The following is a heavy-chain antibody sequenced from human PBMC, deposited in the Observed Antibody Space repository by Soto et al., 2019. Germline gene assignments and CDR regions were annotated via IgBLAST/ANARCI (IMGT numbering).Heavy chain of an antibody. CDR1: GFTFSSYA. CDR3: AKGPSSSSSSRLGRFQH. J-gene: IGHJ1*01. V-gene: IGHV3-23*01. D-gene: IGHD6-13*01. CDR2: ISGSGGST. Sequence: GSLRLSCAASGFTFSSYAMSWVRQAPGKGLEWVSAISGSGGSTYYADSVKGRFTISRDNSKNTLYLQMNSLRAEDTAVYYCAKGPSSSSSSRLGRFQHWGQGTLVTVSS.